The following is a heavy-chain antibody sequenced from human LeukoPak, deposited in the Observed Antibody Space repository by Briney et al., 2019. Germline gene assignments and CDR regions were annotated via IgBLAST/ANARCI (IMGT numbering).Heavy chain of an antibody. CDR2: ITGSGDTT. CDR1: GFTFTSYA. V-gene: IGHV3-23*01. Sequence: PGGSLRLSCAASGFTFTSYAMSWVRQAPGKGLEWVSAITGSGDTTYYAASVKGRFTISRDNSKNTLYLQMSSLRAEDTAIYYCAKVRQGIQLWSPPPDYWGQGTLVTVSS. J-gene: IGHJ4*02. CDR3: AKVRQGIQLWSPPPDY. D-gene: IGHD5-18*01.